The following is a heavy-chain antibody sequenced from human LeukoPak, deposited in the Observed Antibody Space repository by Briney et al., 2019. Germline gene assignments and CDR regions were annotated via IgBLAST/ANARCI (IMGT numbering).Heavy chain of an antibody. Sequence: SETLSLTCTVSGGSISSYYWSWIRQPPGKGLEWIGYIYYSGSTNYNPSLRSRVTISIDTSKDQFSLRLSSVTAADTAVFYCARGSHYGPGSKVDYWGQGTLVTVSS. CDR1: GGSISSYY. D-gene: IGHD3-10*01. CDR2: IYYSGST. CDR3: ARGSHYGPGSKVDY. V-gene: IGHV4-59*01. J-gene: IGHJ4*02.